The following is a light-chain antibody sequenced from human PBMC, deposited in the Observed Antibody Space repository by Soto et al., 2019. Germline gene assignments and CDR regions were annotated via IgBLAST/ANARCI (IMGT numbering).Light chain of an antibody. Sequence: QSVLTQPPSASGTPGQRVTISCSGSSSNIGSNTVNWYQQLPGTAPKLLIYSNNQRPSGVPDRFSGSKSGTSASLAISGLQSEDEADYYCAAWDDSLNGWGFGVETKLTVL. J-gene: IGLJ3*02. V-gene: IGLV1-44*01. CDR3: AAWDDSLNGWG. CDR2: SNN. CDR1: SSNIGSNT.